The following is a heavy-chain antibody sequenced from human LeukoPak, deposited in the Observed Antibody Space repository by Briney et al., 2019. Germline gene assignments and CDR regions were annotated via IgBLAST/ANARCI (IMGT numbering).Heavy chain of an antibody. CDR1: GYTFTSYY. CDR3: ARVNEYYDSSGYLGY. Sequence: ASVKVSCKASGYTFTSYYMHWVRQAPGQGLEWMAWINPYSGGTNYAQKFQGRVTMTRDTSISTAYMELRSLRSDDTAVYYCARVNEYYDSSGYLGYWGQGTLVTVSS. CDR2: INPYSGGT. V-gene: IGHV1-2*02. D-gene: IGHD3-22*01. J-gene: IGHJ4*02.